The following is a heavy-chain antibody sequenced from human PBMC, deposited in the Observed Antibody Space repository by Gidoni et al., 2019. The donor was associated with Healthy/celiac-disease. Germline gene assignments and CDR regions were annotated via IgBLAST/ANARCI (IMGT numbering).Heavy chain of an antibody. CDR3: AGQWLDAPYFWFDP. CDR2: IYYSGST. CDR1: GGSISSYY. J-gene: IGHJ5*02. Sequence: QVPLQESGPGLVKPSATLSLTCPVPGGSISSYYWSWIRQPPGKGLEWIGYIYYSGSTNYNPSLKSRVTISVDTSKNQFSLKLSSVTAADTAVYYCAGQWLDAPYFWFDPWGQGTLVTVSS. D-gene: IGHD6-19*01. V-gene: IGHV4-59*01.